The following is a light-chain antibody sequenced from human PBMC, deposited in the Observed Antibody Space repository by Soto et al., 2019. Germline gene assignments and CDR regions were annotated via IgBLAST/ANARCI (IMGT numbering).Light chain of an antibody. J-gene: IGLJ2*01. Sequence: QSVLTQPPSVSAAPGQKVTISCSGSSSNIGNNYVSWYQQLPGTAPKLLIYENNKRPSGIPDRFSGSKSGTSATLGITGLQTGDEADYYCGTWDSSLSGVVFGGGTSSPS. CDR2: ENN. CDR3: GTWDSSLSGVV. CDR1: SSNIGNNY. V-gene: IGLV1-51*02.